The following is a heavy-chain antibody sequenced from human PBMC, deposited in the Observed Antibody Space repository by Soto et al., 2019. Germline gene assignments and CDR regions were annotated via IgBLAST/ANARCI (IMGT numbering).Heavy chain of an antibody. J-gene: IGHJ5*02. Sequence: ASVKVSCKASGYTFTSYGISWVRQAPGQGLEWMGWISAYNGNTNYAQKLQGRVTMTTDTSTSTAYMELRSLRSDDTAVYYCERVGASPAASHWFDPWGQGTLVTVSS. CDR3: ERVGASPAASHWFDP. CDR1: GYTFTSYG. D-gene: IGHD2-2*01. V-gene: IGHV1-18*01. CDR2: ISAYNGNT.